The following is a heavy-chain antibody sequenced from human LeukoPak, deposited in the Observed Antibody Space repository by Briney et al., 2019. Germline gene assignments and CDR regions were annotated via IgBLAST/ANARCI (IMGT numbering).Heavy chain of an antibody. V-gene: IGHV3-64D*09. Sequence: GGSLRLSCSAPGFPFSSYAMHWVRQAPRKGLEYVSAISDSGGSTYYADSVKGRFTISRDNSKNTLYLQMSSLRAEDTAVYFCVRGYSFGPYGMDVWGQGTTVTVSS. D-gene: IGHD2-15*01. CDR2: ISDSGGST. J-gene: IGHJ6*02. CDR1: GFPFSSYA. CDR3: VRGYSFGPYGMDV.